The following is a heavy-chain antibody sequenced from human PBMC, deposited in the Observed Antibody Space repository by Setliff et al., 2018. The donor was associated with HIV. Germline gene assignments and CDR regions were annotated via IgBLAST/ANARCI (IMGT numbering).Heavy chain of an antibody. Sequence: SETLSLTCAVSGYSISSGYYWGWIRQPPGKGLEWIGSIYHSGSTYYNPSLKSRVTISVDTSKNQFSLKLSSVTAADTAVYYCARRLRSGGYYFDYWGQGILVTVSS. CDR3: ARRLRSGGYYFDY. V-gene: IGHV4-38-2*01. D-gene: IGHD6-25*01. J-gene: IGHJ4*02. CDR2: IYHSGST. CDR1: GYSISSGYY.